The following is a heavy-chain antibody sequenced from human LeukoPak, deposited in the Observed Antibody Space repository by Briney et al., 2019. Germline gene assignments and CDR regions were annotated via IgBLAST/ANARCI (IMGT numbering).Heavy chain of an antibody. CDR3: AREGLRDKINWFDP. J-gene: IGHJ5*02. CDR1: GGSFSGYY. V-gene: IGHV4-34*01. Sequence: PSETLSLTCAVYGGSFSGYYWSWIRQPPGKGLEWIGEINRSGSTNYNPSLKSRVTISVDTSKNQFSLKLSSVTAADTAVYYCAREGLRDKINWFDPWGQGTLVTVSS. D-gene: IGHD5-12*01. CDR2: INRSGST.